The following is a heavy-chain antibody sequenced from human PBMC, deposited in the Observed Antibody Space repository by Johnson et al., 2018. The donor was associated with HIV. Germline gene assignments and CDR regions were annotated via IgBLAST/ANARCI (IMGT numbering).Heavy chain of an antibody. V-gene: IGHV3-66*03. D-gene: IGHD1-14*01. Sequence: VQLVESGGGLIQPGGSLRLSCAASGLTVSSSYMSWVRQTPGKGLEWVSVIYSGGSGGSTYYVDSVKGRFPISRDNSKNTLYLQMNSLRTEDMAVYYCARENWNHAGAFDIWGQGTMVTVSS. CDR3: ARENWNHAGAFDI. CDR1: GLTVSSSY. CDR2: IYSGGSGGST. J-gene: IGHJ3*02.